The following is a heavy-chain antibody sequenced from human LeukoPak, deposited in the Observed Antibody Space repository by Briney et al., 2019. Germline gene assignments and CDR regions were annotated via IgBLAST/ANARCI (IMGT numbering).Heavy chain of an antibody. D-gene: IGHD3-22*01. J-gene: IGHJ4*02. Sequence: GGSLRLSCAASGFTFSSYSMNWVRQAPGKGLEWVSSISSSSSYIYYADSVKGRFTISRDNAKSSLYLQMNSLGAEDTAVYYCARDHYYDSSGYSIWGQGTLVTVSS. CDR2: ISSSSSYI. V-gene: IGHV3-21*01. CDR1: GFTFSSYS. CDR3: ARDHYYDSSGYSI.